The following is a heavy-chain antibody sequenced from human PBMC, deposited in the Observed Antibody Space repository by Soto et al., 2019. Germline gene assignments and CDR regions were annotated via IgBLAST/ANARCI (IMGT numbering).Heavy chain of an antibody. Sequence: QVQLVESWGGVVQPGRSLRLSCAASGFTVSNYGMHWVRQAPGKGLEWVAVIWYDGSNKYYADSVKGRFTISRDNSKNTLYLQMNSLRAEDTAVYYCAREGIDRSRGFDYWGQGTLVTVSS. D-gene: IGHD6-13*01. V-gene: IGHV3-33*01. J-gene: IGHJ4*02. CDR2: IWYDGSNK. CDR1: GFTVSNYG. CDR3: AREGIDRSRGFDY.